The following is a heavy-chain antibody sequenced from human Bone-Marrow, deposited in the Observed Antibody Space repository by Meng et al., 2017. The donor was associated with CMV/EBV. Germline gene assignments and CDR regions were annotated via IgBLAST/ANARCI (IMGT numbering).Heavy chain of an antibody. CDR2: IRRDGSYI. V-gene: IGHV3-21*01. CDR1: GFTFSDYD. CDR3: ARVGDRYCSSTSCSPFDY. Sequence: GGSLRLSCTASGFTFSDYDMNWVRQAPGKGLEWVSSIRRDGSYINYEDSLVGRFTVSRDNAKNSLYLQMNSLRAEDTAVYYCARVGDRYCSSTSCSPFDYWGQGTLVTVSS. J-gene: IGHJ4*02. D-gene: IGHD2-2*01.